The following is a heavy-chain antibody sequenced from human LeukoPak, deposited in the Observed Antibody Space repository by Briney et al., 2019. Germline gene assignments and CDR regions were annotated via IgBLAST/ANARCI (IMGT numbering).Heavy chain of an antibody. CDR3: AGEGEYGDSYS. V-gene: IGHV4-30-2*01. Sequence: SQTLSLTCAASGDSISYESYYWNWLRQAPGKGPEWIGNIYRGRTRLNPSLTSRVAISGDMSKSQVSLSLTSVTAADTAIYYCAGEGEYGDSYSWGQGALVIVSA. CDR2: IYRGRT. D-gene: IGHD2-21*01. CDR1: GDSISYESYY. J-gene: IGHJ5*02.